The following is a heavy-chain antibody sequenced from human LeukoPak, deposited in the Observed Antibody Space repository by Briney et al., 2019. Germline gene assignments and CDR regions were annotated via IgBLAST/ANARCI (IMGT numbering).Heavy chain of an antibody. D-gene: IGHD3-10*01. V-gene: IGHV3-48*01. Sequence: GGSLRLSCAASGFTFTDYTMHWVRQAPGKGLEWVSYISSRSSTIYYADSVKGRFTISRDNAKNSLYLQMNSLRAEDTAVYYCARDGYYYGSGSYYKVDFDYWGQGTLVTVSS. J-gene: IGHJ4*02. CDR1: GFTFTDYT. CDR3: ARDGYYYGSGSYYKVDFDY. CDR2: ISSRSSTI.